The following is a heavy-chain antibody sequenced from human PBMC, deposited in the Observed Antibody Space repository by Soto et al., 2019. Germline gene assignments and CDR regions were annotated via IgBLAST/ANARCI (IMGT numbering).Heavy chain of an antibody. CDR1: GGSFSGYY. D-gene: IGHD3-9*01. CDR2: INDRGSI. J-gene: IGHJ2*01. V-gene: IGHV4-34*01. Sequence: QVQLQQWGAGPLRPLETLSLTCGVSGGSFSGYYWAWIRQSPGKGLEWIGEINDRGSINYNTSLKSRVSISVDTSKNLYSLNLRSVTVAETAVYYCARESHDILTGPPWVWYFDLWGRGTLVTVSS. CDR3: ARESHDILTGPPWVWYFDL.